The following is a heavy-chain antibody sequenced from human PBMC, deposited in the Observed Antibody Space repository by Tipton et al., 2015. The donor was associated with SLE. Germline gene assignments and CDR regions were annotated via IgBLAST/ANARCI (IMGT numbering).Heavy chain of an antibody. Sequence: TLSLTCSVSGYSITNSYYWGWFRQPAGKGMEWIGRISNWGSNYNPSLKSRVSMSLDTSKNQLSLKLNSVTAADTAVYYCARTNRGCFDYWGQGTLVTVSS. J-gene: IGHJ4*02. CDR2: ISNWGS. D-gene: IGHD2-8*01. V-gene: IGHV4-38-2*01. CDR1: GYSITNSYY. CDR3: ARTNRGCFDY.